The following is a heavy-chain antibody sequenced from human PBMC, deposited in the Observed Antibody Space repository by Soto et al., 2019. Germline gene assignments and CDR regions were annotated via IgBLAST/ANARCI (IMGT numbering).Heavy chain of an antibody. D-gene: IGHD6-6*01. CDR3: ARGRTTSISARPEWLEP. V-gene: IGHV1-69*13. J-gene: IGHJ5*02. CDR2: IIPIFGTA. Sequence: SVKVSFEASGGTFSSYAISWVRQAPVQGLEWMGGIIPIFGTANYAQKFQGRVTITADESTSTAYMELSSLRSEDTAVYYCARGRTTSISARPEWLEPWGQGTPVTVS. CDR1: GGTFSSYA.